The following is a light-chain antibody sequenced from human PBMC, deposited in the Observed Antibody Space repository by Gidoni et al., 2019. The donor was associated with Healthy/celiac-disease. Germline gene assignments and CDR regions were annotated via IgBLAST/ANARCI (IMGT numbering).Light chain of an antibody. J-gene: IGKJ2*04. CDR1: QDISNY. Sequence: DIQMTQSPSSLSASVGDRVTITCQASQDISNYLNWYQQKPGKAPKLLIYDASNLETGVPSRFSVSGSGTDFTFTTSSLQPEDIATYYCQHNDNLPMCSXGXGTKXEIK. V-gene: IGKV1-33*01. CDR3: QHNDNLPMCS. CDR2: DAS.